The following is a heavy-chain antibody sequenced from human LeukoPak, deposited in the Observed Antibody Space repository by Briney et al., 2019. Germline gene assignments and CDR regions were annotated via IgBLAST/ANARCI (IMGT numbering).Heavy chain of an antibody. CDR3: AHSGYNSNWYGIDH. CDR2: IYWDDDT. V-gene: IGHV2-5*02. Sequence: SGPTLVNPTQTLTLTCTSSGFSLTTNGVGVGWIRQPPGKALEWLALIYWDDDTRYSPSLKSRLTITKDTSKNQVVLAMTNMDPVDTATYYCAHSGYNSNWYGIDHWGQGTLVTVSS. J-gene: IGHJ4*02. D-gene: IGHD6-13*01. CDR1: GFSLTTNGVG.